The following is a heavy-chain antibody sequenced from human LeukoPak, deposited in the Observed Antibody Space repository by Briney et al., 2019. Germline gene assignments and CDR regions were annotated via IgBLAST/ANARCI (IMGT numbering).Heavy chain of an antibody. CDR1: GFTFSSYR. V-gene: IGHV3-7*01. CDR3: AKANRGSYYGLGDYFDY. Sequence: PGGSLRLSCAASGFTFSSYRMSWVRQAPGKGLEWVANIKQDGSEKYYVDSVKGRFTISRDNSKNTLYLQMNSLRTEDTAVYYCAKANRGSYYGLGDYFDYWGQGTLVTVSS. J-gene: IGHJ4*02. D-gene: IGHD1-26*01. CDR2: IKQDGSEK.